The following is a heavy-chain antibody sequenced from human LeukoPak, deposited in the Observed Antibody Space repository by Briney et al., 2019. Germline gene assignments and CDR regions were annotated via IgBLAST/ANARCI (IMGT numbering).Heavy chain of an antibody. CDR1: GGSVSSGTYH. J-gene: IGHJ6*02. CDR2: IYYSGNT. V-gene: IGHV4-61*01. Sequence: SETLSLTCTVSGGSVSSGTYHWSWIRQPPGKGLGWIGYIYYSGNTDYNPSLKSRVTISVDTSKNQFSLKLSSVTAADTAVYYCGGEGTTRHNYYGMDVWGQGTTVTVSS. D-gene: IGHD1-1*01. CDR3: GGEGTTRHNYYGMDV.